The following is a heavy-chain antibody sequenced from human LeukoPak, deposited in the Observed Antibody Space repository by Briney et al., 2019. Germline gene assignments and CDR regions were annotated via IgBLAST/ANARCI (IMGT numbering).Heavy chain of an antibody. V-gene: IGHV3-7*01. CDR1: GFTFSSYS. Sequence: GGSLRLSCAASGFTFSSYSMSWVRQAPGKGLEWVANIKQDGSEKYYVDSVKGRFTISRDNAKNSLYLQMNNLRAEDTAVYYCAKDIRPHSSGYFDYWGQGTLVTVSS. J-gene: IGHJ4*02. CDR2: IKQDGSEK. D-gene: IGHD6-19*01. CDR3: AKDIRPHSSGYFDY.